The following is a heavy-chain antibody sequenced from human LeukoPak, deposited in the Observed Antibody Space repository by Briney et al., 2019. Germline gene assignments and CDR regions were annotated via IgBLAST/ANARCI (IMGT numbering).Heavy chain of an antibody. CDR2: ISSDGSST. J-gene: IGHJ4*02. CDR3: AKVGHLYPFDY. CDR1: GFTFSGYW. D-gene: IGHD2-2*01. V-gene: IGHV3-74*03. Sequence: GGSLRLSCAASGFTFSGYWMHWVRQAPGKGLVWVARISSDGSSTTYADSVKGRFTISRDNSKNTLYLQMNSLRAEDTAVDYCAKVGHLYPFDYWGQGTLVTVSS.